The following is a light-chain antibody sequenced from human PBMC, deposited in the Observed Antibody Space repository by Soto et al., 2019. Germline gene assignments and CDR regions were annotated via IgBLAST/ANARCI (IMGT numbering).Light chain of an antibody. V-gene: IGLV1-40*01. CDR1: GSNIGAHYD. J-gene: IGLJ2*01. CDR3: QSYDSSLSGVV. CDR2: GNS. Sequence: QSVLTQPPSVSGAPGQRVTISCTGSGSNIGAHYDVHWYQQLPGTAPKLLIYGNSNRPSGVPDRFSGSKSGTSASLAITGLQAEDEADYYCQSYDSSLSGVVFGGGTKLTVL.